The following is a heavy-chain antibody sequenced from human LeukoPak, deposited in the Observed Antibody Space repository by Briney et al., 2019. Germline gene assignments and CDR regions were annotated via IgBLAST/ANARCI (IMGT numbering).Heavy chain of an antibody. D-gene: IGHD5-24*01. J-gene: IGHJ3*02. CDR1: GFTFDVYG. CDR2: INWNGDSI. Sequence: GGSLRLSCGASGFTFDVYGMSWARQDAGKGLEWVSGINWNGDSIGYADSVKGRFPISRDNAKNSLYLQMNSLRAEDTALYYCVRVRDVMATIGAFDIWGQGTKVTVSS. CDR3: VRVRDVMATIGAFDI. V-gene: IGHV3-20*04.